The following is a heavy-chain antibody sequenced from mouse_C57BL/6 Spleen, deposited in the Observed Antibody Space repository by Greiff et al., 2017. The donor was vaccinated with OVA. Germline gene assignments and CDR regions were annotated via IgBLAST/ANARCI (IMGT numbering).Heavy chain of an antibody. Sequence: EVQLQASGPGLVKPSQSLSLTCSVTGYSITSGYYWNWIRQFPGNKLEWMGYISYDGSNNYNPSLKNRISITRDTSKNQFFLKLNSVTTEDTATYYCARDAAPDGYWGYWGQGTTLTVSS. V-gene: IGHV3-6*01. CDR2: ISYDGSN. J-gene: IGHJ2*01. D-gene: IGHD2-3*01. CDR3: ARDAAPDGYWGY. CDR1: GYSITSGYY.